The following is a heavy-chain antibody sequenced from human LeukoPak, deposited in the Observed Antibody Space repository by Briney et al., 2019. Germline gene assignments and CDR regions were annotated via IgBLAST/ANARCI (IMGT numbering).Heavy chain of an antibody. J-gene: IGHJ4*02. CDR1: GGSFSGYY. Sequence: SETLSLTCAVYGGSFSGYYWSWIRQPPGKGLEWIGEINHSGSTNYNPSLKSRVTISVDTSKNQFSLKLSSVTAADTAVYYCARDLTGPVGFDYWGQGTLVTVSS. V-gene: IGHV4-34*01. D-gene: IGHD4-23*01. CDR3: ARDLTGPVGFDY. CDR2: INHSGST.